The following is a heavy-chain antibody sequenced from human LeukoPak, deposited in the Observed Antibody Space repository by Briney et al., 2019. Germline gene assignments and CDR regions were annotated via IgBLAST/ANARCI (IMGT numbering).Heavy chain of an antibody. CDR3: ARDGSGSGWRFDY. Sequence: GGSLRLSCAASGFTFSSYGKHWVRQAPGKGLEWVAVIWYDGSNKYYADSVKGRFTISRDNSKNTLYLQMNSLRAEDTAVYYCARDGSGSGWRFDYWGQGTLVTVSS. CDR1: GFTFSSYG. V-gene: IGHV3-33*01. J-gene: IGHJ4*02. D-gene: IGHD6-19*01. CDR2: IWYDGSNK.